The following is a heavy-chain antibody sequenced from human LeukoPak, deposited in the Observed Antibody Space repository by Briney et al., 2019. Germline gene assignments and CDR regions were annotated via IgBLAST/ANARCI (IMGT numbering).Heavy chain of an antibody. J-gene: IGHJ6*02. CDR2: ISAYNGNT. CDR1: GYTFTSYG. Sequence: GASVKVSCKASGYTFTSYGISWVRQAPGQGLEWMGWISAYNGNTNYAQKLQGRVTMTTDTSTNTAYMELRSLRSDDTAVYYCAREGAPLYYGMDVWGQGTTVTVSS. D-gene: IGHD1-26*01. CDR3: AREGAPLYYGMDV. V-gene: IGHV1-18*01.